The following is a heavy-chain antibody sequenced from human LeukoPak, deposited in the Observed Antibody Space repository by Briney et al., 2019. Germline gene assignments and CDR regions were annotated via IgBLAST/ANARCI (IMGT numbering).Heavy chain of an antibody. CDR1: GFTFSSYG. CDR2: ISGSGGST. CDR3: AKGNTVTTYFDY. D-gene: IGHD4-17*01. J-gene: IGHJ4*02. V-gene: IGHV3-23*01. Sequence: GGSLRLSCAASGFTFSSYGMSWVRQAPGKGLEWVSAISGSGGSTYYADSVKGRFTISRDNSKNTLYLQMNSLRAEDTAVYYCAKGNTVTTYFDYWGQGTLVTVSS.